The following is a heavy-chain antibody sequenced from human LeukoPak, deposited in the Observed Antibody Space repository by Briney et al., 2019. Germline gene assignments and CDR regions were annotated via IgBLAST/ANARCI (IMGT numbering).Heavy chain of an antibody. CDR3: ARDTYYYGSGSSSGRYYYYMDV. J-gene: IGHJ6*03. D-gene: IGHD3-10*01. CDR2: IYYSRST. Sequence: PSQTLSLTCTVSGGSISSGGYYWSWIRHHAGKGLEWMGYIYYSRSTYYNSSLKSRVTISVDTSKNQFSLKLSSVTAADTAVYYCARDTYYYGSGSSSGRYYYYMDVWGKGTTVTVSS. V-gene: IGHV4-31*03. CDR1: GGSISSGGYY.